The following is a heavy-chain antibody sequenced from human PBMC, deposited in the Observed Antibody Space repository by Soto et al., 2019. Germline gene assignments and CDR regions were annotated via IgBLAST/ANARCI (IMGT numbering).Heavy chain of an antibody. CDR3: ARDIDSSGYHNWFDP. J-gene: IGHJ5*02. CDR2: ISAYNGNT. D-gene: IGHD3-22*01. CDR1: GYTFTSYG. Sequence: ASVKVSCKASGYTFTSYGISWVRQAPGQGLEWMGWISAYNGNTNYAQKLQGRVTMTTDTSTSTAYMELRSLRSDDTAVYYCARDIDSSGYHNWFDPWGQGTLVTVSS. V-gene: IGHV1-18*04.